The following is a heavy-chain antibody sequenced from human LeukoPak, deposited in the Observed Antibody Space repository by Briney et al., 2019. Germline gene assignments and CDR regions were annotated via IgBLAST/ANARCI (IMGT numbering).Heavy chain of an antibody. J-gene: IGHJ4*02. CDR2: ISWNSGSI. D-gene: IGHD3-10*01. V-gene: IGHV3-9*01. CDR1: GFTLSRYI. Sequence: GGSLRLSCIASGFTLSRYIMNWVWQAPGKGLEWVSGISWNSGSIGYADSVKGRFTISRDNAKNSLYLQMNSLRAEDTAVYYCAREMATMVRGVFDYWGQGTLVTVSS. CDR3: AREMATMVRGVFDY.